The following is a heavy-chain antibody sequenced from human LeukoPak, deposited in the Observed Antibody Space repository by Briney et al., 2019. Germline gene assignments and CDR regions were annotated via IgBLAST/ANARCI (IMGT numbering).Heavy chain of an antibody. D-gene: IGHD6-19*01. J-gene: IGHJ2*01. CDR3: AKTLRESSGREYFDL. V-gene: IGHV3-23*01. CDR2: VSGSGGST. CDR1: AFSFSTYA. Sequence: SGGSLRLSCAASAFSFSTYAMSWVRQALGKGLEWVSSVSGSGGSTYYADSVKGRFTISRDNSKNTLYLQMNSLTAEDTAEYYCAKTLRESSGREYFDLWGRGTLVTVSS.